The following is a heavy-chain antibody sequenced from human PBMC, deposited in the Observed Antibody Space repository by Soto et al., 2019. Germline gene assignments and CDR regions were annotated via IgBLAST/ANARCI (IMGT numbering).Heavy chain of an antibody. CDR2: INHSGST. V-gene: IGHV4-34*01. CDR3: ARSYGSSWYMTFDY. Sequence: SSETLSLTSAVYGESFSGYYWSWIRQPPGKGLEWIGEINHSGSTNYNPSLKSRVTISVDTSKNQFSLKLSSVTAADTAVYYCARSYGSSWYMTFDYWGQGTLVTVSS. CDR1: GESFSGYY. D-gene: IGHD6-13*01. J-gene: IGHJ4*02.